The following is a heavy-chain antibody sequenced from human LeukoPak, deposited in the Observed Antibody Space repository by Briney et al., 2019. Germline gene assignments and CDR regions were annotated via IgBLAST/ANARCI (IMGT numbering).Heavy chain of an antibody. V-gene: IGHV3-30*02. Sequence: GGSLRLSCAASGFTFSSYGMHWVRQAPGKGLERVAFIRYDASNKYYADSVKGRFTISRDNSKYTLYLQMNSLRAEDTAVYYCAKNRYSYGPFDYWGQGTLVTVSS. CDR2: IRYDASNK. J-gene: IGHJ4*02. CDR3: AKNRYSYGPFDY. CDR1: GFTFSSYG. D-gene: IGHD5-18*01.